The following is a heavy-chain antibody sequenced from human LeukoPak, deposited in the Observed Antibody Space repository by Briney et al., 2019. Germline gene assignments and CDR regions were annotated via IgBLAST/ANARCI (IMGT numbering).Heavy chain of an antibody. CDR2: VNRDGSET. V-gene: IGHV3-7*03. CDR1: GSALSGHW. Sequence: GGPLRLSCAASGSALSGHWMTWVRQVPGRGPEWVANVNRDGSETYYLDSVKGRFTISKDNAKNSLYLQMNSLRAEDTALYHCARNNGMDVWGQGTTVIVSS. J-gene: IGHJ6*02. CDR3: ARNNGMDV.